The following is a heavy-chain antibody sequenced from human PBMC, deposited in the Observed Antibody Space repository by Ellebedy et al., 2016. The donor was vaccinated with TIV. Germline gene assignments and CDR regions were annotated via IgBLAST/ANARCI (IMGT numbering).Heavy chain of an antibody. D-gene: IGHD1-14*01. CDR1: GFTFSSYW. Sequence: GESLKISCAASGFTFSSYWMHWVRQAPGKGLEWVSRINSDGSSTSYADSVKGRFTISRDNAKNTLYLQMNSLRAADTAVYYCAGDTEAVGTTYYYYGMDVWGQGTTVTVSS. J-gene: IGHJ6*02. CDR2: INSDGSST. CDR3: AGDTEAVGTTYYYYGMDV. V-gene: IGHV3-74*01.